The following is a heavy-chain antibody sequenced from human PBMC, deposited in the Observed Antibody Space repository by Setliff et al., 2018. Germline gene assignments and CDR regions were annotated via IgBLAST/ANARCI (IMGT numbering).Heavy chain of an antibody. Sequence: ASVKVSCKASGGTFKNYGISWVRQAPGQGLEWMGWIRPHNGNTAYAQKFQDRVILTTDTSTTTVYMELRSLRSDDTAVYYCARGIYYFDIMGDPWGQGTLVTVSS. V-gene: IGHV1-18*01. J-gene: IGHJ5*02. CDR1: GGTFKNYG. CDR3: ARGIYYFDIMGDP. CDR2: IRPHNGNT. D-gene: IGHD3-22*01.